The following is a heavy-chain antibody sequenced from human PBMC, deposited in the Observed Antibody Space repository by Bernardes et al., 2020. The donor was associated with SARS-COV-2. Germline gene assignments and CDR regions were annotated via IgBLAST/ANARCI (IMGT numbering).Heavy chain of an antibody. D-gene: IGHD3-22*01. CDR3: ARGWGDYYDSSGYQTDAFDI. Sequence: ASVKVSCKASGYTFTSYDINWVRQATGQGLEWMGWMNPNSGNTGYAQKFQGRVTMPRNTSISTAYMELSSLKSEDTAVYYLARGWGDYYDSSGYQTDAFDIWGQGTMVTVSS. V-gene: IGHV1-8*01. CDR1: GYTFTSYD. J-gene: IGHJ3*02. CDR2: MNPNSGNT.